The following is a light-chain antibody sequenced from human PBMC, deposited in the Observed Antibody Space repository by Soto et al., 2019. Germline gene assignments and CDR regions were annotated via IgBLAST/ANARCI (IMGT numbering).Light chain of an antibody. CDR1: SSNIGAPYD. CDR3: QSYDSSLNGWV. Sequence: QAVVTQPPSVSGAPGQRVTISCTGSSSNIGAPYDVHWYQLLPGTAPKVVIYANSNRPSGVPDRFSGSKSGTSASLAITGLQAEDEAEYYCQSYDSSLNGWVFGGGTKLTVL. V-gene: IGLV1-40*01. CDR2: ANS. J-gene: IGLJ3*02.